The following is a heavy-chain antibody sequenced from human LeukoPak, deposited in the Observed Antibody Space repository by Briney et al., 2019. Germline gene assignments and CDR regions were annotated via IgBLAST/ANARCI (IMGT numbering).Heavy chain of an antibody. CDR3: VKGGWFDY. D-gene: IGHD6-19*01. Sequence: GGSLRLSCAASGFTFSGYDMNWARQAPEKGLEWVSVITASGGSTLYGDSVKGRFAISRDNSKNPLYLQMNTLSAEDTAVYYCVKGGWFDYWGQGTVVTVSS. CDR1: GFTFSGYD. V-gene: IGHV3-23*01. CDR2: ITASGGST. J-gene: IGHJ4*02.